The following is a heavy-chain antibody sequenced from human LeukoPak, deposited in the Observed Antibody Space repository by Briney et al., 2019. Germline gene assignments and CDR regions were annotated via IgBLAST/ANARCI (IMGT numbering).Heavy chain of an antibody. CDR3: ATDAGVRGVIPY. CDR1: GYTLTELS. CDR2: FDPEDGET. V-gene: IGHV1-24*01. D-gene: IGHD3-10*01. Sequence: ASVKVSCKVSGYTLTELSMHCVRQAPGKGLEWMGGFDPEDGETIYAQKFQGRVTMTEDTSTDTAYRELSSLRSEDTAVYYCATDAGVRGVIPYWGQGTLVTVSS. J-gene: IGHJ4*02.